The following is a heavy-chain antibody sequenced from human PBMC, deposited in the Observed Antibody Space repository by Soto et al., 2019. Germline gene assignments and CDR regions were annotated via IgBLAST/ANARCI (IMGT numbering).Heavy chain of an antibody. V-gene: IGHV3-30-3*01. Sequence: QVQLVESGGGVVQPGRSLRLSCAASGFTFSNYPLHWVRQAPGKGLEWVAVISYDGNYEYYADSVKGRFTIPRDNSRNTLFLQMKSLRVDYTAVYYCARASVAGTWGYYLDYWGQGALVTVSS. CDR2: ISYDGNYE. J-gene: IGHJ4*02. D-gene: IGHD6-19*01. CDR1: GFTFSNYP. CDR3: ARASVAGTWGYYLDY.